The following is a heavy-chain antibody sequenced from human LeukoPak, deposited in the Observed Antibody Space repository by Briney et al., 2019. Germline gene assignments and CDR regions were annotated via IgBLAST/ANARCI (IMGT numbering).Heavy chain of an antibody. CDR3: ARDGPRAVAGTFDY. Sequence: GASVKVSCKASGGTFSSYAISWARQAPGQGLEWMGGIIPIFGSANYAQKFQGRVTITADESTSTAYMELSSLRSEDTAVYYCARDGPRAVAGTFDYWGQGTLVTVSS. V-gene: IGHV1-69*13. J-gene: IGHJ4*02. CDR2: IIPIFGSA. CDR1: GGTFSSYA. D-gene: IGHD6-19*01.